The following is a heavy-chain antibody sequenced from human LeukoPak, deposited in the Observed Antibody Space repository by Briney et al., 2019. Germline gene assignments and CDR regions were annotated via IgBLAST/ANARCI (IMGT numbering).Heavy chain of an antibody. J-gene: IGHJ6*03. CDR3: ARSPGGVTSYYMDV. CDR2: INPNSGGT. Sequence: GASVKVSCKASGYTFTGYYMHWVRQAPGQGLEWMGWINPNSGGTNYAQKFQGRVTMTRDTSISTAYMELSRLRSEDMAVYYCARSPGGVTSYYMDVWGKGTTVTVSS. CDR1: GYTFTGYY. V-gene: IGHV1-2*02. D-gene: IGHD4-11*01.